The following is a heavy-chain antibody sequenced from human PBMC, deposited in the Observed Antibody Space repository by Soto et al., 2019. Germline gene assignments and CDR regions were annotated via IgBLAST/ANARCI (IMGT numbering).Heavy chain of an antibody. Sequence: EVQLVESGGGPAQFGGSLRLSCAASGFTFSNYWMHWVRHVPGKGLVWVSRNETSTGYADSVKGRFTIFRDNVKNTLYRQMNSLRAGDTAVYYCGRGVSGYYGFDYWGQGTLVSVSS. J-gene: IGHJ4*02. D-gene: IGHD5-12*01. CDR3: GRGVSGYYGFDY. CDR2: NETST. CDR1: GFTFSNYW. V-gene: IGHV3-74*01.